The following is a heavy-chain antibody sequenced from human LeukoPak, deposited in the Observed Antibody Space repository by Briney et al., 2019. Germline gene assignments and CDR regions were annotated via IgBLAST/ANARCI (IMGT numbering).Heavy chain of an antibody. CDR1: GFTFSSYA. J-gene: IGHJ3*02. V-gene: IGHV3-30-3*01. D-gene: IGHD2-2*01. Sequence: GGSLRLSCAASGFTFSSYAMHWVRQAPGKGLEWVAVISYDGSNKYYADSVKGRLTISRDNSKNTLYLQMNSLRAEDTAVYYCAKDLLSSSTSPDAFDIWGQGTMVTVSS. CDR2: ISYDGSNK. CDR3: AKDLLSSSTSPDAFDI.